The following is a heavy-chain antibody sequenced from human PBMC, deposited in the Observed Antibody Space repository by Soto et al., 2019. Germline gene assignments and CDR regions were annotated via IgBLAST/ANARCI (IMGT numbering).Heavy chain of an antibody. D-gene: IGHD3-22*01. CDR1: GYSFTIYW. CDR3: ARLVLENGADSRGYYTYDY. CDR2: IYPGDSDT. Sequence: PGESLKISCKGSGYSFTIYWIAWVRQMPGKGPPWMGMIYPGDSDTRYSPSFQGQFTISADKSISTAYLQWSSLKASDTAMYYCARLVLENGADSRGYYTYDYWGQGTLVTVS. V-gene: IGHV5-51*01. J-gene: IGHJ4*02.